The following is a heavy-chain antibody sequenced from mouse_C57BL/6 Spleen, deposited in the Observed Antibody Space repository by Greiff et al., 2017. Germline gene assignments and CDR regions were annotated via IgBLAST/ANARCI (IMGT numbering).Heavy chain of an antibody. Sequence: QVQLQQSGAELVRPGTSVKVSCKASGYAFTNYLIEWVKQRPGQGLEWIGVINPGSGGTNYNEKFKGKATLTADKSSSTAYMQLSSLTSEDSAVYFCARSHGSSYGFAYWGQGTLVTVSA. V-gene: IGHV1-54*01. CDR3: ARSHGSSYGFAY. CDR2: INPGSGGT. CDR1: GYAFTNYL. J-gene: IGHJ3*01. D-gene: IGHD1-1*01.